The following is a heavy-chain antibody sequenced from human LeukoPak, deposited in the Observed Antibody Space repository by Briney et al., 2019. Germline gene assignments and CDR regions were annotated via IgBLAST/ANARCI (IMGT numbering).Heavy chain of an antibody. J-gene: IGHJ6*02. CDR2: ISSSSYI. CDR3: ARIARYYYYYGMDV. CDR1: GFTVSSNY. V-gene: IGHV3-69-1*01. Sequence: PGGSLRLSCAASGFTVSSNYMSWVRQAPGKGLEWVSSISSSSYIYYADSVKGRFTISRDNAKNSLYLQMNSLRAEDTAVYYCARIARYYYYYGMDVWGQGTTVTVSS.